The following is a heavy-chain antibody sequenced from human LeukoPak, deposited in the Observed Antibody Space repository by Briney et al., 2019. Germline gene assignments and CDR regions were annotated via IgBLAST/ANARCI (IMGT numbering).Heavy chain of an antibody. CDR3: ARDPEVDTGTGPRFDY. J-gene: IGHJ4*02. V-gene: IGHV4-38-2*02. CDR2: FYHGGST. D-gene: IGHD5-18*01. Sequence: SETLSLTCTVSGYSISTGYYWDWIRQPPGKGLERIGTFYHGGSTYYNPSLKSRVTISVDTSKNQFSLNLTSVTAADTAVYYCARDPEVDTGTGPRFDYWGQGTLVTVSS. CDR1: GYSISTGYY.